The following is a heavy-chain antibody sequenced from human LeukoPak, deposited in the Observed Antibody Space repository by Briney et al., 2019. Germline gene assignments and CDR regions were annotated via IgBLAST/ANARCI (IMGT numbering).Heavy chain of an antibody. CDR1: GFTFSSYA. Sequence: GGSLRLSCAASGFTFSSYAMSWVRQAPGKGLEWVSAISGSGGSTYYADSVKGRFTISRDNSKNTLYLQMNSLRSDDTAVYYCARDTGYSSSWYHRFDPRGQGTLVTDSS. J-gene: IGHJ5*02. CDR3: ARDTGYSSSWYHRFDP. V-gene: IGHV3-23*01. D-gene: IGHD6-13*01. CDR2: ISGSGGST.